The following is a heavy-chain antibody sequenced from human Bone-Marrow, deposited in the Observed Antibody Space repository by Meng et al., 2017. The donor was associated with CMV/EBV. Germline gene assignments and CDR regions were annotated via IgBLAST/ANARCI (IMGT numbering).Heavy chain of an antibody. CDR3: ASTLTGYSEFNY. V-gene: IGHV4-31*02. Sequence: TVSGGAISTSDYDWSWSRQDPGKGLGWIGYIYYSGTTYYNPCLKSRVTISIDTSRNQFFLKLSSVTAADTAVYYCASTLTGYSEFNYWGQGTLVTVSS. J-gene: IGHJ4*02. CDR1: GGAISTSDYD. CDR2: IYYSGTT. D-gene: IGHD3-9*01.